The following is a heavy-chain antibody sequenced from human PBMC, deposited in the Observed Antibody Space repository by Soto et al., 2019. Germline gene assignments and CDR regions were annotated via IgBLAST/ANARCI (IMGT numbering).Heavy chain of an antibody. CDR2: INHSGST. V-gene: IGHV4-34*01. CDR1: GGSFSGYY. CDR3: ARVRGYYDFWSGYGGYYYYGMDV. D-gene: IGHD3-3*01. J-gene: IGHJ6*02. Sequence: ASETLSLTCAVYGGSFSGYYWSWIRQPPGKGLEWIGEINHSGSTNYNPSLKSRVTISVDTSKNQFSLKLSSVTAADTAVYYCARVRGYYDFWSGYGGYYYYGMDVWGQGTTVTVSS.